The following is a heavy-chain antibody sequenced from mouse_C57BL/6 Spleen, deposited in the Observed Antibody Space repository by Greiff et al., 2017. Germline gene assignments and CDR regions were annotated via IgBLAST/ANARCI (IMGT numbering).Heavy chain of an antibody. CDR3: ARGSYNGSSYNAMDY. CDR2: IDPETGGT. J-gene: IGHJ4*01. CDR1: GYTFTDYE. Sequence: ESGAELVRPGASVTLSCKASGYTFTDYEMHWVKQTPVHGLEWIGAIDPETGGTAYNQKFKGKATITADTSSNTAYLQLSSLTSEDAAIYYCARGSYNGSSYNAMDYWGQGTSVTVSS. D-gene: IGHD1-1*01. V-gene: IGHV1-15*01.